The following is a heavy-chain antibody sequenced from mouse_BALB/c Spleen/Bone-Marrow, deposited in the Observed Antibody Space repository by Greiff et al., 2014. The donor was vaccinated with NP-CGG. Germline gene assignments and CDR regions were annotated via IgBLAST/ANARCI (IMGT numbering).Heavy chain of an antibody. CDR2: IDPANGNT. Sequence: EVQVVESGAELVKPGASVKLSCTASGFNIKDTYMHWVKQRPGQGLEWIGRIDPANGNTKYDPKFQGKATITADTSSNTAYLQLSSLTSEDTAVYYCAPYYYGSSQFAYWGQGTLVTVSA. CDR3: APYYYGSSQFAY. J-gene: IGHJ3*01. V-gene: IGHV14-3*02. CDR1: GFNIKDTY. D-gene: IGHD1-1*01.